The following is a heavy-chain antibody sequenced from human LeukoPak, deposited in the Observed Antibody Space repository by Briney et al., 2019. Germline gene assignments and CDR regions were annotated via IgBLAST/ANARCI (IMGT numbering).Heavy chain of an antibody. CDR2: IYYRGTT. CDR1: GASISGYH. CDR3: ATLTTVATPYYFDY. J-gene: IGHJ4*02. Sequence: PSETLSLTCTVSGASISGYHWSWIRQPPGKGLEWIGYIYYRGTTKYNPSLKSRVTISIDTSKNHFSLNLSSVTAADTAVYYCATLTTVATPYYFDYWGQGTLVTVSS. V-gene: IGHV4-59*08. D-gene: IGHD4-23*01.